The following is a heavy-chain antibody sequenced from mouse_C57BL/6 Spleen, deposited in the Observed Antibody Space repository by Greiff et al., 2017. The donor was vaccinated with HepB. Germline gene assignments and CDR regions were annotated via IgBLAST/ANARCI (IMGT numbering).Heavy chain of an antibody. V-gene: IGHV1-50*01. J-gene: IGHJ3*01. CDR3: AKLGRVAY. CDR1: GYTFTSYW. Sequence: QVQLQQPGAELVKPGASVKLSCKASGYTFTSYWMQWVKQRPGQGLEWIGEIDPSDSYTNYNQKFKGKATLTVDTSSSTAYMQLSSLTSEYSAVYYCAKLGRVAYWGQGTLVTVSA. D-gene: IGHD4-1*01. CDR2: IDPSDSYT.